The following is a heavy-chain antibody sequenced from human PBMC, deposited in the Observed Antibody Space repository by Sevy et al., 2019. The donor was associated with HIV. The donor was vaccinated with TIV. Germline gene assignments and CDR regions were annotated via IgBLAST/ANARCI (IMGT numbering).Heavy chain of an antibody. Sequence: ASVKVSCKASGYTFTNYAISWVRQAPGQGLEWMGWISGFNGDTKNAEKFQGRFTMTTDTSTKIAYMDRRGLRSDDTAVYYCVGGTTFYDFWTGGDYWGQGTLVTVSS. D-gene: IGHD3-3*01. CDR2: ISGFNGDT. V-gene: IGHV1-18*01. CDR3: VGGTTFYDFWTGGDY. CDR1: GYTFTNYA. J-gene: IGHJ4*02.